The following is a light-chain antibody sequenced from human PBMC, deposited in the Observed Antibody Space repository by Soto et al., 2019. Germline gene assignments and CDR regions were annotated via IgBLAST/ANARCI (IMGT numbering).Light chain of an antibody. V-gene: IGKV3-15*01. J-gene: IGKJ5*01. CDR1: QSLGSN. CDR3: QQYNNWPFT. CDR2: GAY. Sequence: EIVMTQSPATLSVSPGERATLTCRASQSLGSNLAWYQQNPGQAPRLLIYGAYTRATGIPARFSGSVSGTEFTLTISSLQSEDFAVYYCQQYNNWPFTFGQGTRLEIK.